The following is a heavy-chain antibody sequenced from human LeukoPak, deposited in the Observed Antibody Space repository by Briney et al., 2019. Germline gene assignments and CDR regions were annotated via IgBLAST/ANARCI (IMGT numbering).Heavy chain of an antibody. CDR1: GYTFTSYG. CDR3: ARDVHSSGWYVWGTDYNWFDP. Sequence: GASVKVSCKASGYTFTSYGISWVRQAPGQGLEWMGWISAYNGNTNYAQKLQGRVTMTTDTSTSTAYMELRSLRSDDTAVYYCARDVHSSGWYVWGTDYNWFDPWGQGTLVTVSS. V-gene: IGHV1-18*01. D-gene: IGHD6-19*01. CDR2: ISAYNGNT. J-gene: IGHJ5*02.